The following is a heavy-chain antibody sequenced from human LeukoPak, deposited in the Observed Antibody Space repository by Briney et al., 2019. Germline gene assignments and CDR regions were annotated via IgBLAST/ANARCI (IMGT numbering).Heavy chain of an antibody. J-gene: IGHJ4*02. Sequence: GGSLRLSCAVSGFTFSSYGMHWVRQAPGKGLEWVALIWYDGSNIYYADSVKGRFTISRDNSKNTLYLQMNSLRAEDTAVYYCARGGFDLGSGLDYWGQGTLVTVSS. CDR3: ARGGFDLGSGLDY. V-gene: IGHV3-33*01. CDR1: GFTFSSYG. CDR2: IWYDGSNI. D-gene: IGHD2-15*01.